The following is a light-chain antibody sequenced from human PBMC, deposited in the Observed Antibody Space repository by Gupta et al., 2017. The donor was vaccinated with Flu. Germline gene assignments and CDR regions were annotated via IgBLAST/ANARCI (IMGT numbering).Light chain of an antibody. CDR1: SSNIGNNA. CDR3: AAWDDSLNGLV. V-gene: IGLV1-36*01. J-gene: IGLJ2*01. Sequence: QSVLTQPLSVSAAPRQRVTISCSGSSSNIGNNAVNWYQQLPGKAPKLLIYYDDLLPSGVSDRFSGSKSGTSASLASSGLQSEDEADYYCAAWDDSLNGLVFGGGTKLTVL. CDR2: YDD.